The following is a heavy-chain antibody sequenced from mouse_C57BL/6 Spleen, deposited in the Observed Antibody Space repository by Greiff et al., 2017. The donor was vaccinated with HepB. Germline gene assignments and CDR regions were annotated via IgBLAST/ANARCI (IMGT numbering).Heavy chain of an antibody. Sequence: QVQLQQSGAELVRPGASVKMSCKASGYTFTSYSMHWVKQRPGQGLEWIGYINPSSGYTKYNQKFKDKATLTADKSSSTAYMQLSSLTSEDSAVYYCSRGNYDGYYAMDYWGQGTSVTVSS. D-gene: IGHD2-1*01. V-gene: IGHV1-4*01. J-gene: IGHJ4*01. CDR3: SRGNYDGYYAMDY. CDR2: INPSSGYT. CDR1: GYTFTSYS.